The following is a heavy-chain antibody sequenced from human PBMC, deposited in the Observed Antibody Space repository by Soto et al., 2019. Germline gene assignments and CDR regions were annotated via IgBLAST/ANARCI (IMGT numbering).Heavy chain of an antibody. D-gene: IGHD2-2*02. J-gene: IGHJ4*02. V-gene: IGHV3-33*01. CDR2: LWYDGSRE. CDR1: GFSVNTHV. CDR3: ARVPRFDTWDFDY. Sequence: QVQLVEAGGGVVQPGRSLRLSCAASGFSVNTHVIHWIRQAPGKGLEWVAVLWYDGSREYYADSVKGRFSISRDNSKNMMYLQMDNLRVVETAVYYCARVPRFDTWDFDYWGQGTLATVSS.